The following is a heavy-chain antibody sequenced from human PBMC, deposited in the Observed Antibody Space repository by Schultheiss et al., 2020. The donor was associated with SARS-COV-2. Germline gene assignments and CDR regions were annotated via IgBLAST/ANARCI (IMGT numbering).Heavy chain of an antibody. D-gene: IGHD3-10*01. J-gene: IGHJ5*02. Sequence: GGSLRLSCAASGFTVSSNYMSWVRQAPGKGLEWVANIKQDGSEKYYVDSVKGRFTISRDNAKNSLYLQMNSLRAEDTALYYCAKDGGLWFGESPNWFDPWCHGTLVTVSS. CDR1: GFTVSSNY. CDR2: IKQDGSEK. V-gene: IGHV3-7*03. CDR3: AKDGGLWFGESPNWFDP.